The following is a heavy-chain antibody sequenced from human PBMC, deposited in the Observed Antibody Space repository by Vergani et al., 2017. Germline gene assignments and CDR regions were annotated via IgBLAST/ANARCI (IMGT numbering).Heavy chain of an antibody. CDR1: GFTFSGSA. J-gene: IGHJ4*02. V-gene: IGHV3-73*02. CDR2: IRSKANSYAT. D-gene: IGHD3-16*02. Sequence: EVQLVESGGGLVQPGGSLKLSCAASGFTFSGSAMHWVRQASGKGLEWVGRIRSKANSYATAYAASVKGRFTISREDSKNTAYLQMNSLRAEETAVYYCARDRPGQPPFYDYIWGSYRSEGYWGQGTLVTVSS. CDR3: ARDRPGQPPFYDYIWGSYRSEGY.